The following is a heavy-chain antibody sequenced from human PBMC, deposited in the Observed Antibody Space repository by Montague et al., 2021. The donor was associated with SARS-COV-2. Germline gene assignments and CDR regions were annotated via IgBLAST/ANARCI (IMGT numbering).Heavy chain of an antibody. CDR3: ARHERQWLRLYPYYFDY. Sequence: SETLSLTCTVSGGSISSSSYYWGWIRQPPGKGLVWIGSIYYSGSTYYTLSLKIPVSISVDTSKNQFSLKLSSVAAADTAVYYCARHERQWLRLYPYYFDYWGQGTLVTVSS. CDR1: GGSISSSSYY. CDR2: IYYSGST. J-gene: IGHJ4*02. D-gene: IGHD5-12*01. V-gene: IGHV4-39*01.